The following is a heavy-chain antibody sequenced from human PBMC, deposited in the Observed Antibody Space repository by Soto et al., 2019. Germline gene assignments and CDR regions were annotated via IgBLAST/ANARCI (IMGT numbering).Heavy chain of an antibody. D-gene: IGHD2-2*01. CDR1: GGSISSGGYY. V-gene: IGHV4-31*03. CDR3: ARVSYQLPPNYYGMDV. Sequence: SETLSLTCTVSGGSISSGGYYWSWIRQHPGKGLEWIGYIYYSGSTYYNPSLKSRVTISVDTSKNQFSLKLSSVTAADTAVYYCARVSYQLPPNYYGMDVCGRGTTVPVSS. J-gene: IGHJ6*02. CDR2: IYYSGST.